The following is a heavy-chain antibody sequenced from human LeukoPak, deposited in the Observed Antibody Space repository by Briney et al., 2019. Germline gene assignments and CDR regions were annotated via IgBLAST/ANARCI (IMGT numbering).Heavy chain of an antibody. Sequence: GASLKISCKGSGYSFTSYWIGWVRQMRGKGLEWMGIIYPGDSHTRYNPSFQGQVTIPADKSISTAYLQWSSLKASDTAVYYCARRMGMTYFDYWGQGTLVTVSS. V-gene: IGHV5-51*01. CDR3: ARRMGMTYFDY. D-gene: IGHD5-24*01. CDR2: IYPGDSHT. J-gene: IGHJ4*02. CDR1: GYSFTSYW.